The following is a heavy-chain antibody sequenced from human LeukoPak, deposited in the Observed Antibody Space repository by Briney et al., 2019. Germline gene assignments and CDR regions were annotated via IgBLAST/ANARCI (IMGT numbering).Heavy chain of an antibody. V-gene: IGHV1-2*04. Sequence: ASVKVSCKASGYTFTGYYMHWVRQAPGQGLEWMGWINPNSGGTNYAQKFQGWVTMTRDTSISTAYMELSRLRSDDTAVYYWARAYDSSGYYYLDYWGQGTLVTVSS. D-gene: IGHD3-22*01. CDR3: ARAYDSSGYYYLDY. J-gene: IGHJ4*02. CDR1: GYTFTGYY. CDR2: INPNSGGT.